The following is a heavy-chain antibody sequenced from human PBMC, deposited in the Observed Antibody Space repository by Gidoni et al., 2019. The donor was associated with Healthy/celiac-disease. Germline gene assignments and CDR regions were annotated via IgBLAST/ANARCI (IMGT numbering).Heavy chain of an antibody. CDR2: INPSGGST. D-gene: IGHD6-19*01. V-gene: IGHV1-46*01. J-gene: IGHJ4*02. CDR1: GYTVTSYY. CDR3: ARVDPVAGTGYFDY. Sequence: QVQLVQSGAEVKKPGAAVKVSCKASGYTVTSYYMHWVRQATGQGLEWMGIINPSGGSTSYAQKFQGRVTMTMDTSTSTVYMELSSLRSEDTAVYYCARVDPVAGTGYFDYWGQGPLVTVSS.